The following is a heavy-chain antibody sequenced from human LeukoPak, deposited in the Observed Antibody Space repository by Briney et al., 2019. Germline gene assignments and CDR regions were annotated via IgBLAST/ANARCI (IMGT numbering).Heavy chain of an antibody. CDR3: ARRRHTYDFWSGSPFDY. D-gene: IGHD3-3*01. V-gene: IGHV4-34*01. J-gene: IGHJ4*02. CDR1: GGSFSGYY. CDR2: INHSGST. Sequence: SETLSLTCAVYGGSFSGYYWSWIRQPPGKGLEWIGEINHSGSTNYNPSLKSRVTISVDTSKNQFSLKLSSVTAADTAVYYCARRRHTYDFWSGSPFDYWGQGTLVTVSS.